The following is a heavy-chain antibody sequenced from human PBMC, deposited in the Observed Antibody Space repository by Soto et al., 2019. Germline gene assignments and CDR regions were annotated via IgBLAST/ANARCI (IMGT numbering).Heavy chain of an antibody. V-gene: IGHV5-51*01. Sequence: GESLKISCKGSGYDFSTYYIGWVRQMPGKGLEWLGLIHPRDSDTRYSPSFQGQVTISVDQSINTAYLQWSSLKASDTATYYCARDSRYSSYCSASDVWGQGTTVPVSS. D-gene: IGHD6-6*01. CDR2: IHPRDSDT. CDR1: GYDFSTYY. J-gene: IGHJ3*01. CDR3: ARDSRYSSYCSASDV.